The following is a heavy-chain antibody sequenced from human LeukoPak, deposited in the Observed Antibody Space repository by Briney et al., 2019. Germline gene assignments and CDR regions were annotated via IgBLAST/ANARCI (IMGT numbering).Heavy chain of an antibody. V-gene: IGHV4-39*01. CDR2: IYYSGST. CDR1: GGSISSNNW. Sequence: SETLSLTCAVSGGSISSNNWWSWVRQPPGKGLKWIGSIYYSGSTYYNPSLRSRVTISVDTSKNQFSLKLSSVTAADTAVYYCARQVGATTDYWGQGTPVTVSS. J-gene: IGHJ4*02. CDR3: ARQVGATTDY. D-gene: IGHD1-26*01.